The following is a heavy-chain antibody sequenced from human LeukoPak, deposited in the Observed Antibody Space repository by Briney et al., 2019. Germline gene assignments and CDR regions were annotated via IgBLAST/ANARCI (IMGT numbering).Heavy chain of an antibody. CDR1: GGSFSGYY. J-gene: IGHJ3*02. CDR3: ARDGSIYYDSSGYSWVAFDI. Sequence: SETLSLTCAVYGGSFSGYYWSWIRQPPGKGLEWIGEINHSGSTNYNPSLKSRVTISVDTSKNQFSLKLSSVTAADTAVYYCARDGSIYYDSSGYSWVAFDIWGQGTMVTVSS. CDR2: INHSGST. D-gene: IGHD3-22*01. V-gene: IGHV4-34*09.